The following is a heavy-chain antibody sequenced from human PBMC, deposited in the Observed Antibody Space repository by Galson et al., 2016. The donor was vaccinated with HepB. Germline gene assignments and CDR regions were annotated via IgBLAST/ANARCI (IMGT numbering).Heavy chain of an antibody. CDR2: IYSGGTT. J-gene: IGHJ5*02. D-gene: IGHD6-19*01. V-gene: IGHV3-53*01. CDR1: GFNFGGYY. CDR3: VYSAGWSPFRS. Sequence: SLRLSCAASGFNFGGYYMSWIRQSPGQGLEWVAVIYSGGTTYYANSVKGRFTISSDNSKNTLYFQMNNLRDEDTARYFCVYSAGWSPFRSWGQGTQVTVSS.